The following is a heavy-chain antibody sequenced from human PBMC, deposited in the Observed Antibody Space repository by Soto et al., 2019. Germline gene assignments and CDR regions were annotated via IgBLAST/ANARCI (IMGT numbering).Heavy chain of an antibody. CDR3: ARRYSSAFDI. V-gene: IGHV4-59*08. CDR2: IYYRGST. CDR1: GVSLSSYY. D-gene: IGHD6-13*01. Sequence: PSETLSLTCPVSGVSLSSYYLSWIRQPPGKGLEWIGYIYYRGSTNYNPSLKSRVTTSVDTSKNQFSLKLSSVTAADTAVYYCARRYSSAFDIWGQGTMVTVSS. J-gene: IGHJ3*02.